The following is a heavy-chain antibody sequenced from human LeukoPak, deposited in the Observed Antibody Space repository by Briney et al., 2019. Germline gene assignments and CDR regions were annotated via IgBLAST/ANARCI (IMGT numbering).Heavy chain of an antibody. V-gene: IGHV3-53*01. CDR2: ISSGGST. CDR3: ARVYSGYFDY. J-gene: IGHJ4*02. Sequence: GGSLRLSCAASGFTVISNYMTWVRQAPGKGLEWVSLISSGGSTYYADSVKGRFTISRDNSKNTLCLQMNSLRAEDTAVYYCARVYSGYFDYWGQGTLVTVSS. CDR1: GFTVISNY. D-gene: IGHD2-21*01.